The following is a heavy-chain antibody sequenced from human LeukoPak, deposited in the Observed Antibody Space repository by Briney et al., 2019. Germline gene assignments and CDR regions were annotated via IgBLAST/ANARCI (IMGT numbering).Heavy chain of an antibody. CDR1: GFTLSSYE. D-gene: IGHD1-26*01. CDR3: ARDSYDLGATFDY. Sequence: GGSLRLSCAASGFTLSSYEMDWVRQAPGKGLEWVSYISRGGNIINYSDSVKGRFTISRDSAKNTLYLQVNSLRVEDTAIYYCARDSYDLGATFDYWGQGTLVTVSS. V-gene: IGHV3-48*03. J-gene: IGHJ4*02. CDR2: ISRGGNII.